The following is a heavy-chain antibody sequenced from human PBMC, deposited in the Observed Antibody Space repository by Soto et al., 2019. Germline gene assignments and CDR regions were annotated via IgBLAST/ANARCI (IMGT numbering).Heavy chain of an antibody. V-gene: IGHV1-18*01. Sequence: ASVKVSCKASGYTFTSYGISWVRQAPGQGLECMGWISAYNGNTNYPQNFQGRVTMTTDTSTSTAYRELRSLRSEVTALYYCARNTVYPWFSRWGQGNLVTVSS. CDR1: GYTFTSYG. D-gene: IGHD4-4*01. CDR3: ARNTVYPWFSR. CDR2: ISAYNGNT. J-gene: IGHJ5*02.